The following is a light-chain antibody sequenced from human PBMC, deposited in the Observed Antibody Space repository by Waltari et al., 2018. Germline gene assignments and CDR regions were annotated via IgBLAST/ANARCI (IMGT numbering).Light chain of an antibody. V-gene: IGKV3-11*01. CDR1: QSVGTY. CDR2: DAS. CDR3: QQRSNWTPHT. J-gene: IGKJ2*01. Sequence: EIVLTQSPATLSLSPGGTATLSCRASQSVGTYLAWYQQKPGTAPRLLIYDASNRATGIPPRFRGSGSGTDFTLTISSLEAEDFAVYYCQQRSNWTPHTFGQGARLEIK.